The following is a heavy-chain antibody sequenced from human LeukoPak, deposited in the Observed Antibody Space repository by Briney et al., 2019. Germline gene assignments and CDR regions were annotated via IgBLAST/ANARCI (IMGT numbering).Heavy chain of an antibody. Sequence: ASVKVSCKASGGTFSSYAISWVRQAPGQGLEWMGGIIPIFGTANYAQKFQGRVTITADESTSTAYMELSSLRSEDTAVYYCASSDSSGYYYDYWGQGTLVTVSS. CDR2: IIPIFGTA. J-gene: IGHJ4*02. V-gene: IGHV1-69*13. CDR1: GGTFSSYA. CDR3: ASSDSSGYYYDY. D-gene: IGHD3-22*01.